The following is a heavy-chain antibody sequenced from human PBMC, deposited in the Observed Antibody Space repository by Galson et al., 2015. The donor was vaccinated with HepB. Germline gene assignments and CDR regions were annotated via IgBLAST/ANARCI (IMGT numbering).Heavy chain of an antibody. CDR2: VKSDGETA. V-gene: IGHV3-74*01. Sequence: SLRLSCAASGFTFSNYWMHWVRQPPGKGLVWVSRVKSDGETADYAGSVKGRFTISRDNAKNRLFLHMDSLTVDDTAVYFCARTITPAPIPLFDSWGQGTLVTVSS. J-gene: IGHJ4*02. CDR3: ARTITPAPIPLFDS. CDR1: GFTFSNYW. D-gene: IGHD3-10*01.